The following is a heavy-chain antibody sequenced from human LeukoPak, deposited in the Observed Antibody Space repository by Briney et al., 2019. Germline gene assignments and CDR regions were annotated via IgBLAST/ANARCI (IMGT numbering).Heavy chain of an antibody. J-gene: IGHJ3*02. D-gene: IGHD2-15*01. Sequence: PGGSLRLSCAASGFTFSSYGMHWVRQAPGKGLEWVAVIWYDGSNKYYADSVKGRFTISRDNSKNTLYLQMNSLRAEDTAVYYCARALVATRGSGFDIWGQGTMVTVSS. CDR3: ARALVATRGSGFDI. CDR1: GFTFSSYG. V-gene: IGHV3-33*01. CDR2: IWYDGSNK.